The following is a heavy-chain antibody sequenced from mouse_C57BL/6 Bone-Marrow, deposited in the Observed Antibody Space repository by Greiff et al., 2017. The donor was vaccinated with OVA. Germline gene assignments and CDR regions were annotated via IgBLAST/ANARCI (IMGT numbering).Heavy chain of an antibody. V-gene: IGHV14-2*01. CDR1: GFNIKDYY. CDR2: IDPEDGET. J-gene: IGHJ2*01. Sequence: DVQLQESGAELVKPGASVKLSCTASGFNIKDYYMHWVKQRTEQGLEWIGRIDPEDGETKYAPKFQGKATITADTSSNTAYLQLSSLTSEDTAVYYCARSEDYGSSYGYFDYWGQGTTLTVSS. CDR3: ARSEDYGSSYGYFDY. D-gene: IGHD1-1*01.